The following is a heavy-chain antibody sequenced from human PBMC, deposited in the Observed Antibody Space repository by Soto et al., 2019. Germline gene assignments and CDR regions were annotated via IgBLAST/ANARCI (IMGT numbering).Heavy chain of an antibody. D-gene: IGHD2-15*01. Sequence: QVQLQQWGAGLLKPSETLSLTCAVYGGSFSGYYWSWIRQPPGKGLEWIGEINHSASTNYNPSLKGRVTISVDTSKNQFSLELSSVTAVDTAVYYCARRRGRYCSGGSCYSWAERYYYMDVWGKGTTVTVSS. J-gene: IGHJ6*03. V-gene: IGHV4-34*01. CDR3: ARRRGRYCSGGSCYSWAERYYYMDV. CDR1: GGSFSGYY. CDR2: INHSAST.